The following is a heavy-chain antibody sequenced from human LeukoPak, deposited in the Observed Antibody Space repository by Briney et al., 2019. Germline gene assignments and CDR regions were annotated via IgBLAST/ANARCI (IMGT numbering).Heavy chain of an antibody. CDR1: GGSISSGSYY. CDR2: IYYSGST. Sequence: SETLSLTCTVSGGSISSGSYYWSWIRQHPGKGLEWIGYIYYSGSTYYNPSLKSRVTISVDTSKNQFSQKLSSVTAADTAVYYCARDGDGYALEYWGQGTLVTVSS. CDR3: ARDGDGYALEY. J-gene: IGHJ4*02. V-gene: IGHV4-31*03. D-gene: IGHD5-24*01.